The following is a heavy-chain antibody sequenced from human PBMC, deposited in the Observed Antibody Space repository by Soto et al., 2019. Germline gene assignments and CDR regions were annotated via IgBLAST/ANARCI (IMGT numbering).Heavy chain of an antibody. CDR3: TRQGWIAAAGEATADYYYYGMDV. D-gene: IGHD6-13*01. V-gene: IGHV3-73*01. Sequence: PGGSLRLSCAASGFTFSGSAMHWVRQASGKGLEWVGRIRSKANSYATAYAASVKGRFTISRDDSKNTAYLQMNSLKTEDTAVYYCTRQGWIAAAGEATADYYYYGMDVWGQGTTVTVSS. CDR1: GFTFSGSA. J-gene: IGHJ6*02. CDR2: IRSKANSYAT.